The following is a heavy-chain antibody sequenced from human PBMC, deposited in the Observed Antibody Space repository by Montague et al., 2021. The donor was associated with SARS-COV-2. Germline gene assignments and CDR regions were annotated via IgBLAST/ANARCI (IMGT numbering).Heavy chain of an antibody. J-gene: IGHJ5*02. CDR1: GGSISSDY. V-gene: IGHV4-59*01. Sequence: SETLSLTCSVSGGSISSDYWSWIRQSPGEGLEWIGYIYYRGTANYNPSLKSRVTLSVDTSKNQFSLKLISVTAADTAVYCCARGDRWNWFDPWGQGVLVTVSS. D-gene: IGHD5-24*01. CDR2: IYYRGTA. CDR3: ARGDRWNWFDP.